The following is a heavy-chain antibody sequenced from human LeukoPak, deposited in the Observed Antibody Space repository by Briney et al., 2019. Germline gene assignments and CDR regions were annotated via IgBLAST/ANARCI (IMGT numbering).Heavy chain of an antibody. J-gene: IGHJ4*02. Sequence: KPSETLSLTCTVSGGSISYYYWSWIRQPAGGELEWIGRIYISGSTNYNPSLKSRVTISIDKSNNQFFLKLNSVTAADTAVYYCARESPTYSSGWYKDFWGQGTLVTVSS. D-gene: IGHD6-19*01. V-gene: IGHV4-4*07. CDR1: GGSISYYY. CDR2: IYISGST. CDR3: ARESPTYSSGWYKDF.